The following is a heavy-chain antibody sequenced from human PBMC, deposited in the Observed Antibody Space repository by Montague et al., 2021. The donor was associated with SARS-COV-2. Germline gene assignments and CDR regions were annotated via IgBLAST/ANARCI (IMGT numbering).Heavy chain of an antibody. V-gene: IGHV4-59*11. CDR3: ARDFFIVCGETKGYFGF. J-gene: IGHJ1*01. Sequence: SETLSLTCSVSGGSITDHYWSWIRQPPGKGLEWIGHFHLTGDTKYNPSFSSRPTISADTSKNQFSLRLPSVTAADTAVYYCARDFFIVCGETKGYFGFWGQGTLVTVSS. CDR1: GGSITDHY. D-gene: IGHD3-16*02. CDR2: FHLTGDT.